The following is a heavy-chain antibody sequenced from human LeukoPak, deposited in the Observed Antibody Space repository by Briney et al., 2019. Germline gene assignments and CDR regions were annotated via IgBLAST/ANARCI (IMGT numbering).Heavy chain of an antibody. CDR2: ISSDGGST. J-gene: IGHJ4*02. D-gene: IGHD4-17*01. CDR1: GFTFSTYA. Sequence: GGSLRLFCAASGFTFSTYAMHWVRQAPGKGLEYVSAISSDGGSTYYANSVKGRFTISRDNSKNTLYLQMGSLRAEDMAVYYCARSEQQDFGDYEFDYWGQGTLVTVSS. V-gene: IGHV3-64*01. CDR3: ARSEQQDFGDYEFDY.